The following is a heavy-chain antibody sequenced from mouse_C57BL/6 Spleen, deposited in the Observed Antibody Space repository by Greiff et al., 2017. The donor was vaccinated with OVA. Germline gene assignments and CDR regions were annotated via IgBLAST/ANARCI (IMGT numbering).Heavy chain of an antibody. Sequence: QVQLQQPGAELVRPGSSVKLSCKASGYTFTSYWMHWVKQRPIQGLEWIGNIDPSDSETHYNQKFKDKATLTVDKSSSTAYMQLSSLTSEDSAVYYCASDTYGSFFDYWGQGTTLTVSS. D-gene: IGHD1-1*01. CDR2: IDPSDSET. CDR1: GYTFTSYW. J-gene: IGHJ2*01. V-gene: IGHV1-52*01. CDR3: ASDTYGSFFDY.